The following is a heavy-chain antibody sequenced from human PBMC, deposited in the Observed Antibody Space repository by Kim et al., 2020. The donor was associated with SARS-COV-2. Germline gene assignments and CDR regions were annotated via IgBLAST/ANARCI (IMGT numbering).Heavy chain of an antibody. D-gene: IGHD4-17*01. J-gene: IGHJ4*01. CDR3: AKENAAYGDFPNFDY. CDR2: ISWNGGSI. CDR1: GFTFDNYA. Sequence: GGSLRLSCAASGFTFDNYAMRWVRQAPGKGLEWVSGISWNGGSICYADSVKGRFTISRDNAKNSLYLQMNSLRAEDTALYYCAKENAAYGDFPNFDYWGQGTLVTVSS. V-gene: IGHV3-9*01.